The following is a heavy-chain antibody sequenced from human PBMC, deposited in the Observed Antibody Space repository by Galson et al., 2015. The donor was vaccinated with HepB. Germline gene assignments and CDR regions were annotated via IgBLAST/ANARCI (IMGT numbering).Heavy chain of an antibody. CDR2: ISTYNDKT. CDR3: ARRGTNHGNWLDP. Sequence: SVKVSCKASGYTFTSYSISWVRQAPGQGLEWMGWISTYNDKTDYVENLQGRVTMTTDTSTSTAYMELRSLRSDGTAVYYCARRGTNHGNWLDPWGQGTLVTVSS. CDR1: GYTFTSYS. D-gene: IGHD1-7*01. J-gene: IGHJ5*02. V-gene: IGHV1-18*04.